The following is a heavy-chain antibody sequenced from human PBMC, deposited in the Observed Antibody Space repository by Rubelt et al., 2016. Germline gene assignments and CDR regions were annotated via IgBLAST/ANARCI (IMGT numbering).Heavy chain of an antibody. CDR3: VISGGGGGN. V-gene: IGHV3-64D*06. Sequence: VESGGGLVQPGGSLRLSCAGSGFTFSSYAMHWVRQAPGKGLEYVSAIGATGGSTYYQDSVKGRFTISRDNSKNTLYLQMSSLRAEDTAVYYRVISGGGGGNWGQGTLVAVSS. CDR2: IGATGGST. CDR1: GFTFSSYA. J-gene: IGHJ4*02. D-gene: IGHD2-21*01.